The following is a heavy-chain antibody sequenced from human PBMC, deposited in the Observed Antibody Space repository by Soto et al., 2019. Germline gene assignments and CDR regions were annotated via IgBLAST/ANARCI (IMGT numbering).Heavy chain of an antibody. CDR1: GFTFSSYA. Sequence: EVQLLESGGGLVQPGGSLRLSCAASGFTFSSYAMSWVRQAPGKGLEWVSAISGSGGSTYYADSVKGRFTISRDKSKNTQYLQMKNVRAENTAVYYCAKDGLLGELYNGWWVHWGQGGLVTVTS. CDR2: ISGSGGST. D-gene: IGHD3-10*01. CDR3: AKDGLLGELYNGWWVH. V-gene: IGHV3-23*01. J-gene: IGHJ4*02.